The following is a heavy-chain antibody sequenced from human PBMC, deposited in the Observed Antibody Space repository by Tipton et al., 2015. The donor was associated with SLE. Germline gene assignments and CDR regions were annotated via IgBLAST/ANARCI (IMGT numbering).Heavy chain of an antibody. CDR1: GGSISSHY. D-gene: IGHD3-10*01. V-gene: IGHV4-59*11. CDR2: IYYSGST. J-gene: IGHJ4*02. Sequence: TLSLTCTVSGGSISSHYWSWIRQPPGKGLEWIGYIYYSGSTNYNPSLKSRVTISVDTSKNQFSLKLSSVTAADTAVYYCARGAGGADYWGQGNLVTVSS. CDR3: ARGAGGADY.